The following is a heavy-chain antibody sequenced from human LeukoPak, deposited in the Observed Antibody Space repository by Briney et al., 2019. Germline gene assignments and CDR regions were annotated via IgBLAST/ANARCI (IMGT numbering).Heavy chain of an antibody. CDR1: GFTFSSDW. J-gene: IGHJ4*02. Sequence: GGSLRLSCAASGFTFSSDWMSWVRQAPGQGQEWVANIKQDGSEKYYVDSVKGRFTISRDNAKNSLYLQMNSLRAEDTAVYYCARDPPDYRGQGTLVTVSS. CDR3: ARDPPDY. CDR2: IKQDGSEK. V-gene: IGHV3-7*01.